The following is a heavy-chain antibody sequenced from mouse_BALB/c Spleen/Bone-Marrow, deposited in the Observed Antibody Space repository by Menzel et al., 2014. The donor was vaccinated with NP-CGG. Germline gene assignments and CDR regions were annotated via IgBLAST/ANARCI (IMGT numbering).Heavy chain of an antibody. J-gene: IGHJ2*01. CDR3: ASYVYGYYFDY. CDR2: IDPANDNT. Sequence: EVQLQQSGAELVKPGASVKLSCTASGFNIKDTYIHWVKQRPEQGLEWIGRIDPANDNTKYDPKFQGKATITADTSSGTAYLQLSSLTSEDTAVYYCASYVYGYYFDYWGQGTTLTVSS. V-gene: IGHV14-3*02. CDR1: GFNIKDTY. D-gene: IGHD2-2*01.